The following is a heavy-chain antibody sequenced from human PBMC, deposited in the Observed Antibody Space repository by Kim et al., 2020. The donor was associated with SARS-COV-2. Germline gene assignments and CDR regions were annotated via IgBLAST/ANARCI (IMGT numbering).Heavy chain of an antibody. CDR1: GFTFSNAW. V-gene: IGHV3-15*01. Sequence: GGSLRLSCAASGFTFSNAWMSWVRQAPGKGLEWVGRIKSKTDGGTTDYAAPVKGRFTISRDDSKNTLYLQMNSLKTEDTAVYYCTTAAHDYGDFYYYYGMDVWGQGTTVTVSS. CDR2: IKSKTDGGTT. J-gene: IGHJ6*02. D-gene: IGHD4-17*01. CDR3: TTAAHDYGDFYYYYGMDV.